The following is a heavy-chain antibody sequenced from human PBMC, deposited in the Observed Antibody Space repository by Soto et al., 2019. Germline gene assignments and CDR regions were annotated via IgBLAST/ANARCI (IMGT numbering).Heavy chain of an antibody. CDR2: ISGSGGST. D-gene: IGHD4-17*01. Sequence: EVQLLESGGGLVQPGGSLRLSCAASGFTFSSYAMSWVRQAPGKGLEWVSAISGSGGSTYYAYSVKGRFTISRDNSKNKLYLQMNSLRAEDTALYYCAKGAPTRPNDYGDYPIPLWGQGTLVTVSS. CDR1: GFTFSSYA. V-gene: IGHV3-23*01. J-gene: IGHJ4*02. CDR3: AKGAPTRPNDYGDYPIPL.